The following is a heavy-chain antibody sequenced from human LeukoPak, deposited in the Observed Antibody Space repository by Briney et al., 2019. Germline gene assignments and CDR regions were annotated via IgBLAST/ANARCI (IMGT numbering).Heavy chain of an antibody. CDR2: ISYDGSNK. Sequence: GGSLRLSCADSGFTFSSYGMHWVRQAPGKGLEWVAVISYDGSNKYYADSVKGRFTISRDNSKNTLYLQMNSLRAEDTAVYYCARSGNYYDLSFDYWGQGSLVTVSS. CDR1: GFTFSSYG. V-gene: IGHV3-30*03. CDR3: ARSGNYYDLSFDY. D-gene: IGHD3-22*01. J-gene: IGHJ4*02.